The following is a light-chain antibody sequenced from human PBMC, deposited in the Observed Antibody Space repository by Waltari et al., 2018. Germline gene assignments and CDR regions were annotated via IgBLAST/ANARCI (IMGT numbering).Light chain of an antibody. CDR1: SSDVGGYNY. Sequence: QSALTQPASVSGSPGQSITISCTGTSSDVGGYNYVSWYQQHPGNAPKLMIYEVSNRPSGVANRFSGAKSGTTASLTIAGLQAEDEADYYCSSYASSGILIFGGGTKLTVL. J-gene: IGLJ2*01. CDR3: SSYASSGILI. CDR2: EVS. V-gene: IGLV2-14*01.